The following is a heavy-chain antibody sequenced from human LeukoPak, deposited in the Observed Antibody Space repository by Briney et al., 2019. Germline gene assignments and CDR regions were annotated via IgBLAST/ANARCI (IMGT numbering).Heavy chain of an antibody. J-gene: IGHJ3*02. CDR2: IYRRGDT. D-gene: IGHD6-6*01. CDR3: AKVYSARTYAFDM. V-gene: IGHV3-53*01. CDR1: GFTFSSYS. Sequence: GGSLRLSCAPSGFTFSSYSMNWVRQAPGKGLEWVSVIYRRGDTDYADSVKGRFSVSRDSYGDTLYLQMNSLRGEDTAVYYCAKVYSARTYAFDMWGQGTVVSVSA.